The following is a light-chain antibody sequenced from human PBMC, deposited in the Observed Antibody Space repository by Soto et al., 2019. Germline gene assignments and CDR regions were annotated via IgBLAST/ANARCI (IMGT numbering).Light chain of an antibody. CDR3: CSYATSSAYV. Sequence: QSALTQPASVSGSPGQSITISCTGTSSDVGSYNLVSWYQHHPGKTPKLIIYEGSRRPSGVSNRFSGSKSGNTASLTISGLLAEDEADYYCCSYATSSAYVFGSGTKV. J-gene: IGLJ1*01. V-gene: IGLV2-23*01. CDR2: EGS. CDR1: SSDVGSYNL.